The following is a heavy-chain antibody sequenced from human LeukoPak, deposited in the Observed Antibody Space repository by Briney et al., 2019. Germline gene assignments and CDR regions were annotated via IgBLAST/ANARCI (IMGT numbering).Heavy chain of an antibody. Sequence: ASVKVSCKVSGYTLTELSMHWVRQAPGQGLEWMGLINPGGANTNYAQNFQGRVTMTRDTSTSTVYMELSSLRSEDTAIYYCARIRDGYNDAYDIWGQGTVVTVPS. CDR3: ARIRDGYNDAYDI. D-gene: IGHD5-24*01. J-gene: IGHJ3*02. CDR1: GYTLTELS. V-gene: IGHV1-46*01. CDR2: INPGGANT.